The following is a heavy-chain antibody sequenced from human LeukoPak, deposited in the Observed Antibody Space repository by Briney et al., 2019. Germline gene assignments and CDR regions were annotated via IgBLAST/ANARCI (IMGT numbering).Heavy chain of an antibody. CDR2: ISAYNGNT. V-gene: IGHV1-18*04. CDR3: AARGGATETTQGDAFDI. D-gene: IGHD1-1*01. CDR1: GYAFTSYG. Sequence: GASVKVSCKASGYAFTSYGISWVRQAPGQGLEWMGWISAYNGNTNYAQKLQGRVTMTTDTSTSTAYMELRSLRSDDTAVYYCAARGGATETTQGDAFDIWGQGTMVTVSS. J-gene: IGHJ3*02.